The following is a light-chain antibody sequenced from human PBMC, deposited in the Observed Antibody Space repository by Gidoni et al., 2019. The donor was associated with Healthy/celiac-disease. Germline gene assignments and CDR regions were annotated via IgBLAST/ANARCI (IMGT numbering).Light chain of an antibody. CDR2: AAS. CDR3: QQYYSYPLT. Sequence: AIRMTQSPSSLSASTGDRVTITCRASQGISRYLAWYQQKPGKAPKLLIYAASTLQSGVPSRFSGSGSGTDFTLTISCLQSEDLATYYCQQYYSYPLTFGGGTKVEIK. J-gene: IGKJ4*01. CDR1: QGISRY. V-gene: IGKV1-8*01.